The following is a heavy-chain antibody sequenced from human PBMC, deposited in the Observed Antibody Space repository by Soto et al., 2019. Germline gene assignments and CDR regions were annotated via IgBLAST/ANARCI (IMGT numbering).Heavy chain of an antibody. V-gene: IGHV1-69*06. CDR1: GGTFSRYA. J-gene: IGHJ6*02. CDR2: IIPIFGTA. CDR3: ARFRTTLGYYYYGMDV. Sequence: GAAVKVSCKASGGTFSRYAISWVRQAPGQGLEWMGGIIPIFGTANYAQKFQGRVTITADKSTSTAYMELSSLRSEDTAVYYCARFRTTLGYYYYGMDVWGQGTTVTVSS. D-gene: IGHD1-7*01.